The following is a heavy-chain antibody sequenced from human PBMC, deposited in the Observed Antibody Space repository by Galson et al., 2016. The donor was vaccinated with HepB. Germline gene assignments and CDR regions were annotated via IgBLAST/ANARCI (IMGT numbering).Heavy chain of an antibody. CDR3: VRESPGVSSYGSVDY. CDR1: GYRLVTYW. D-gene: IGHD5-18*01. J-gene: IGHJ4*02. Sequence: QSGAEVKKPGESLKISCEASGYRLVTYWIGWVRQMPGKGLEGMGNIYPGDSNTRYSPSFQGQVTIPADKSISTAYLQTNSLRAEDTALYYCVRESPGVSSYGSVDYWGQGTLVTVSS. V-gene: IGHV5-51*01. CDR2: IYPGDSNT.